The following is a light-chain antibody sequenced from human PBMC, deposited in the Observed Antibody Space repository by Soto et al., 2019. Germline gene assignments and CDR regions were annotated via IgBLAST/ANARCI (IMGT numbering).Light chain of an antibody. V-gene: IGKV3-15*01. CDR2: DAS. J-gene: IGKJ4*01. CDR1: QSVNRN. Sequence: EIVMTQSPATLSVSPGERATLSCRASQSVNRNLAWYQQKPGQTPRLLIYDASSSATGIPARFSGSGSGTDVTLTISGLQSEDFAVYYCQQYNNWPLTFGGGTNVEIK. CDR3: QQYNNWPLT.